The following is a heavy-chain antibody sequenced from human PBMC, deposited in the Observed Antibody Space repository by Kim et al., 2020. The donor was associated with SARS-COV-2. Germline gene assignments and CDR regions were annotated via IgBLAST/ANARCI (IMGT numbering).Heavy chain of an antibody. Sequence: SETLSLTCAVYGGSFSGYYWSWIRQPPGKGLEWIGEINHSGSTNYNPSLKSRVTISVDTSKNQFSLKLSSVTAADTAVYYCARGYSSSWYSVHYYYYMDVWGKGTTVTVSS. CDR1: GGSFSGYY. V-gene: IGHV4-34*01. CDR2: INHSGST. D-gene: IGHD6-13*01. CDR3: ARGYSSSWYSVHYYYYMDV. J-gene: IGHJ6*03.